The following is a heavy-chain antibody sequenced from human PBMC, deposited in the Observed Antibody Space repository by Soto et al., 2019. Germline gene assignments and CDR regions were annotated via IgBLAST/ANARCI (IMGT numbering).Heavy chain of an antibody. D-gene: IGHD3-16*01. V-gene: IGHV1-18*01. CDR1: GYTFTSYG. Sequence: ASVKVSCKASGYTFTSYGISWVRQAPGQGLEWMGWISAYNGNTNYAQKLQGRVTMTTDTSTSTAYMELRSLRSDDTAVYYCARDALRPDAYYDYVWGSIENDAFDIWGQGTMVTVSS. CDR2: ISAYNGNT. J-gene: IGHJ3*02. CDR3: ARDALRPDAYYDYVWGSIENDAFDI.